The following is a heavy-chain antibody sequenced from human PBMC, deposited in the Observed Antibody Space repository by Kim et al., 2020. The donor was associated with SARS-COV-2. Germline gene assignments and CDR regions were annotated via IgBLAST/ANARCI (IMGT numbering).Heavy chain of an antibody. Sequence: GGSLRLSCAASGFTLSNYWMHWVRQPPGKGLLWVARIDNDGSRTNYAASVKGRFTISRDTAKNTLYLQMNTLRADDAAVYYCARGRGGGGDWFLDLWGRGTLVTASS. CDR1: GFTLSNYW. J-gene: IGHJ2*01. CDR3: ARGRGGGGDWFLDL. CDR2: IDNDGSRT. V-gene: IGHV3-74*01. D-gene: IGHD3-16*01.